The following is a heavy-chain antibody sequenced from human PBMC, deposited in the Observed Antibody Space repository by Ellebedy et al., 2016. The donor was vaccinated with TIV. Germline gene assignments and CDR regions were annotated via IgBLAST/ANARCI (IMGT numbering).Heavy chain of an antibody. Sequence: GGSLRLXXAASGFTFSTYSMNWVRQAPGKGLEWVAFIRSSTNSISYADSVKGRFTISRDDAENSLYLQMNSLRDEDTAVYYCARWAASGWYYFDYWGQGTLVTVSS. CDR1: GFTFSTYS. CDR3: ARWAASGWYYFDY. D-gene: IGHD6-19*01. CDR2: IRSSTNSI. J-gene: IGHJ4*02. V-gene: IGHV3-48*02.